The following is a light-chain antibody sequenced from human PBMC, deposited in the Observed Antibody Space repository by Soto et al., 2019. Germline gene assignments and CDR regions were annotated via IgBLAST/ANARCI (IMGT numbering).Light chain of an antibody. J-gene: IGLJ2*01. Sequence: QSALTQPPSASGTPGQRVTISCSGSSSNIGSNTVNWYQQFPGTAPKLLIYTNNERPSGVPDRFSGSKSGTSASLAISGLQSEDEADYYCVAWDDSLNGPAFGGGTKLTVL. V-gene: IGLV1-44*01. CDR1: SSNIGSNT. CDR3: VAWDDSLNGPA. CDR2: TNN.